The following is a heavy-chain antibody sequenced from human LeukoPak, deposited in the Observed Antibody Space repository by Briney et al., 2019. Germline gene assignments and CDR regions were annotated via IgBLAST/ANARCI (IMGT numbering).Heavy chain of an antibody. V-gene: IGHV2-5*01. Sequence: SGPTLVKPTQTLTLNCTFSGFSLSTSGVGVGWIRQPPGKALEWLALIYWNDDKRYSPSLKSRLTITKDTSKNQVVLTMTNMDPVDTATYYCAHGRISVFGVVIRYFDYCGQETLVTVSS. D-gene: IGHD3-3*01. J-gene: IGHJ4*02. CDR2: IYWNDDK. CDR1: GFSLSTSGVG. CDR3: AHGRISVFGVVIRYFDY.